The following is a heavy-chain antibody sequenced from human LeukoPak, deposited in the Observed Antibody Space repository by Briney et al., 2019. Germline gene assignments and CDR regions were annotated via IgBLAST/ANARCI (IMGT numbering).Heavy chain of an antibody. CDR2: ISDGGGS. CDR3: AKDMESAYDCSGYYSPFDS. V-gene: IGHV4-59*01. Sequence: SETLSLTCTVSGGSIRNYYWTWIRQPPGKGLEWIGYISDGGGSNYNPSLKSRVTISVDTSKNQFSLKLSSVTAADTAVYYCAKDMESAYDCSGYYSPFDSWAQGTLVTVSS. J-gene: IGHJ4*02. CDR1: GGSIRNYY. D-gene: IGHD3-22*01.